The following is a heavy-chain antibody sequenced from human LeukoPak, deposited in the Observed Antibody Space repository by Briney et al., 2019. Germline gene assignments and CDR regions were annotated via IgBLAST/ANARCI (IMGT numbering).Heavy chain of an antibody. CDR1: GFTFSSYS. D-gene: IGHD6-19*01. Sequence: GGSLRLSCAASGFTFSSYSMNWVRQAPGKGLEWVSLKNGDGGSTYYADSVKGRFTISRDNSKNSLYLQMNSLRNEDTALYYCAKGKYSSGWFPFDSWGQGTPVTVSS. J-gene: IGHJ4*02. CDR2: KNGDGGST. V-gene: IGHV3-43*02. CDR3: AKGKYSSGWFPFDS.